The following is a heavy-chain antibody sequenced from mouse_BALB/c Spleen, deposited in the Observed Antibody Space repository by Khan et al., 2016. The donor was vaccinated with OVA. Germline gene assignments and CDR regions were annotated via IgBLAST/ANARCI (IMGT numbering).Heavy chain of an antibody. CDR2: VSSGGSFT. D-gene: IGHD2-3*01. CDR3: ARQGGIYDGPFDY. V-gene: IGHV5-9-3*01. J-gene: IGHJ2*01. Sequence: EVELVESGGDLVKPGGSLKLSCAASGFTFNNYAMSWVRQTPEKRLEWVATVSSGGSFTYYPDSVKGRFPLSRDNAKNTLYLQMSSLRSEATPLYYCARQGGIYDGPFDYWGQGTTLTVSS. CDR1: GFTFNNYA.